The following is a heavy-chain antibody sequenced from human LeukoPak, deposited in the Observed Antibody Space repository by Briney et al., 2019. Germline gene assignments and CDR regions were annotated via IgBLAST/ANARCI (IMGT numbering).Heavy chain of an antibody. V-gene: IGHV3-33*01. D-gene: IGHD4-17*01. Sequence: GGSLRLSCAASGFTFSSYGMHWVRQAPGNGLEWVAVIWYDGSNKYYADSVKGRFTISRDNSKNTLYLQMNSLRAEDTAVYYCARERGYGDYVIAYWGQGTLVTVSS. J-gene: IGHJ4*02. CDR3: ARERGYGDYVIAY. CDR2: IWYDGSNK. CDR1: GFTFSSYG.